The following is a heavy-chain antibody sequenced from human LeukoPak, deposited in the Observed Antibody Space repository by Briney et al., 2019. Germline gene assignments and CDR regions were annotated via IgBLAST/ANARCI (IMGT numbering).Heavy chain of an antibody. D-gene: IGHD6-19*01. CDR2: IIPIFGTA. J-gene: IGHJ4*02. V-gene: IGHV1-69*05. CDR1: GGTFSSYA. CDR3: ARELRGYSSGWPLYYFDN. Sequence: ASVKVSCKASGGTFSSYAISWVRQAPGEGLEWIGGIIPIFGTANYAQKFQGRVTITTDESTSTAYMELSSVRSEDTAVYYCARELRGYSSGWPLYYFDNWGQGTLVTVSS.